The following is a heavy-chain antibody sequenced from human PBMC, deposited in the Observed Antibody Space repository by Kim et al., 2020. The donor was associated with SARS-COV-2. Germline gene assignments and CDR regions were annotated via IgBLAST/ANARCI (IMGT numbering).Heavy chain of an antibody. Sequence: GGSLRLSCAASGFTFSSYAMHWVRQAPGKGLEWVAVISYDGSNKYYADSVKGRFTISRDNSKNTLYLQMNSLRAEDTAVYYCARETYYGSGSYYSVFDY. D-gene: IGHD3-10*01. CDR2: ISYDGSNK. V-gene: IGHV3-30*04. CDR3: ARETYYGSGSYYSVFDY. J-gene: IGHJ4*01. CDR1: GFTFSSYA.